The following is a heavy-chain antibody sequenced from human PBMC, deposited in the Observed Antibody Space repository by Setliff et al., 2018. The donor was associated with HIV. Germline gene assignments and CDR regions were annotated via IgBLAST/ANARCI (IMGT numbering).Heavy chain of an antibody. V-gene: IGHV4-59*01. CDR1: GASISSDT. CDR3: ARGGTSSNWFDP. D-gene: IGHD1-26*01. CDR2: IYNSEMI. Sequence: SETLSLTCTVSGASISSDTWSWIRQPPGKGLQWIGFIYNSEMINYNPSLKSRVSMSLDTSKNQFSLKLTSVTAADTAVYYCARGGTSSNWFDPWG. J-gene: IGHJ5*02.